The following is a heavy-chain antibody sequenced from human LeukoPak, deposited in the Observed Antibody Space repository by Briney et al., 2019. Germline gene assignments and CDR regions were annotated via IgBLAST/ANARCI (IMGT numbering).Heavy chain of an antibody. J-gene: IGHJ4*02. Sequence: ASVKVSCKASGYAFTTSGIMWVRQAPGQGLEWMGWISTSKTYTRYAQKVQGRATLTTDPSTSTAYLELTSLTSDDTAVYFCARASDTSWPFDFWGQGTKVTVSS. CDR2: ISTSKTYT. CDR3: ARASDTSWPFDF. CDR1: GYAFTTSG. D-gene: IGHD2-2*01. V-gene: IGHV1-18*01.